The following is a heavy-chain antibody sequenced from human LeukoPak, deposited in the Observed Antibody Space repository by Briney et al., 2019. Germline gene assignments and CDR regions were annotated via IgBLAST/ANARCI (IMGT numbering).Heavy chain of an antibody. J-gene: IGHJ6*02. Sequence: PGGSLRLSCAASGFTFSNYAMNWVRQAPGKGLEWVSAISGGGGGTYYADSVKGRFTVSRDNSKNTMYLQMNSLRAEDTAVYYCAKGYCSGGSCYPSYYYGMDVWGQGTTVTVSS. CDR1: GFTFSNYA. V-gene: IGHV3-23*01. CDR3: AKGYCSGGSCYPSYYYGMDV. CDR2: ISGGGGGT. D-gene: IGHD2-15*01.